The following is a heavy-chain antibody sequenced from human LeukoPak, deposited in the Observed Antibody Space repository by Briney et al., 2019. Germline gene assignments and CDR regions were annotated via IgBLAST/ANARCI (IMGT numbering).Heavy chain of an antibody. Sequence: GGSLRLSCAASGFTFSSYAMSWVRQAPGKELEWVSGISAGGGYTYYADSVKGRFTISGDNSKNTLYLQMSSLRAEDTAVYYCAKGLLSGYDPPFDHWGQGTLVTVSS. V-gene: IGHV3-23*01. CDR2: ISAGGGYT. CDR1: GFTFSSYA. D-gene: IGHD5-12*01. J-gene: IGHJ4*02. CDR3: AKGLLSGYDPPFDH.